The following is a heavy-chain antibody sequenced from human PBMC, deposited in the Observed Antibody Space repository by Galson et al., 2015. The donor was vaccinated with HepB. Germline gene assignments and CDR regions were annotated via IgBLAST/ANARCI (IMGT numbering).Heavy chain of an antibody. CDR1: GFTFRSYS. CDR3: ARDGCSSTSCYYYGMDV. J-gene: IGHJ6*02. Sequence: SLRLSCAASGFTFRSYSMNWVRQAPGKGLEWVSSISSSSSYIYYADSVKGRFTTSRDNAKNSLYLQMNSLRAEDTAVYYCARDGCSSTSCYYYGMDVWGQGTTVTVSS. D-gene: IGHD2-2*01. CDR2: ISSSSSYI. V-gene: IGHV3-21*01.